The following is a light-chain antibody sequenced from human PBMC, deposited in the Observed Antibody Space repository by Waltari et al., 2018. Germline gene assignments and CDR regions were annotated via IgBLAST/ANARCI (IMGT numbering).Light chain of an antibody. Sequence: DIQMSQSPSSLSASVGDRVNVTCRASQSIDNHLNWFQHKPGKAPNLLIYAASNLQSGVPSRFRGSGSGTDFTLTISSLQPEEFVTYYCQQSFNSPRTFGGGTRVEIK. V-gene: IGKV1-39*01. CDR2: AAS. CDR1: QSIDNH. CDR3: QQSFNSPRT. J-gene: IGKJ4*01.